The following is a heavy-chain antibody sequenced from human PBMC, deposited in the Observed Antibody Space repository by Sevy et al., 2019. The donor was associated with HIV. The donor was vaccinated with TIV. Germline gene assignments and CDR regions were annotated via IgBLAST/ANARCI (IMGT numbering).Heavy chain of an antibody. V-gene: IGHV3-72*01. CDR1: GFTFGDHY. D-gene: IGHD1-26*01. CDR3: AAVGASRGYFDI. J-gene: IGHJ2*01. CDR2: IRNKVKSYTT. Sequence: GGSLRLSCVASGFTFGDHYMDWVRQAPGKGLELVGRIRNKVKSYTTEYAASVKGRFIVSRDDSKKSLYLQMNSLKTEDTAVYYCAAVGASRGYFDIWGRGTLVTVSS.